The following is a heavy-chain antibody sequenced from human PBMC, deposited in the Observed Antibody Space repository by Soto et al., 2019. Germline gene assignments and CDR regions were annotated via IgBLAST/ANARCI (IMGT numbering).Heavy chain of an antibody. CDR1: GGSISSSSSY. CDR2: INYAGKT. V-gene: IGHV4-39*07. CDR3: ARVWGGAFDI. J-gene: IGHJ3*02. D-gene: IGHD3-10*01. Sequence: SETLSLTCSVSGGSISSSSSYWGWIRQPPGKGLEWIGSINYAGKTFYSPSVKSRLTISIDTSENQFSLKLSSVTAADTAVYYCARVWGGAFDIWGQGTMVTVSS.